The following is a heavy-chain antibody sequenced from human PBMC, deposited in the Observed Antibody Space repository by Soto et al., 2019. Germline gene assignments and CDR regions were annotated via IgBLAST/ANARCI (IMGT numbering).Heavy chain of an antibody. D-gene: IGHD1-26*01. CDR3: ARHPNIVGATAWFDP. CDR1: GGSISISSYY. V-gene: IGHV4-39*01. J-gene: IGHJ5*02. Sequence: QLQLQESGPGLVKPSETLSLTCTVSGGSISISSYYWGWIRQPPGKGLEWIGSIYYSGSTYYNPSLTSRVTISRDTSKNQFSLKLSSVTAADTAVYYCARHPNIVGATAWFDPWGQGTLVTVSS. CDR2: IYYSGST.